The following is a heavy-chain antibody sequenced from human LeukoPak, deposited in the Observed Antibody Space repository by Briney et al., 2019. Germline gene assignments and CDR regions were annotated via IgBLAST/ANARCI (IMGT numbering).Heavy chain of an antibody. CDR2: IYSGGST. V-gene: IGHV3-53*01. CDR1: GFTVSSNY. J-gene: IGHJ3*02. CDR3: ARDAPSSSSDAFDI. Sequence: GGSLRLSCAASGFTVSSNYMSWARQAPGKGLEWVSVIYSGGSTYYADSVKGRFTISRDNSKNTLYLQMNSLRAEDTAVYYCARDAPSSSSDAFDIWGQGTMVTVSS. D-gene: IGHD6-6*01.